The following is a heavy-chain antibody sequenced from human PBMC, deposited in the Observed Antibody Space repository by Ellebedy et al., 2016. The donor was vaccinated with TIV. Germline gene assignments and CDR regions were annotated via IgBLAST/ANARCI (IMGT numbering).Heavy chain of an antibody. V-gene: IGHV3-74*01. J-gene: IGHJ4*02. CDR2: IKSDGSST. CDR3: AGGGVVAGADY. D-gene: IGHD6-19*01. Sequence: GGSLRLSCAASGFTFSNAWMSWVRQAPGKGLVWVSRIKSDGSSTSYADSVKDRFTISRDNAKNTLYLQMNSLRAEDTAVYYCAGGGVVAGADYWGQGTLVTVSS. CDR1: GFTFSNAW.